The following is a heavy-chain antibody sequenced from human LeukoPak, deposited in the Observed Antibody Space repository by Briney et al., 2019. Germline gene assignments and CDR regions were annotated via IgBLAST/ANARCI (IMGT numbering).Heavy chain of an antibody. V-gene: IGHV3-23*01. CDR1: GFTFRNYA. D-gene: IGHD4-17*01. J-gene: IGHJ6*02. CDR2: ISGSGGST. Sequence: GGSLRLSCAASGFTFRNYAMSWVRQAPGKGLEWVSTISGSGGSTYYADSVKGRFTISRDNSKNTLYLQMNSLRPEDTAVYYCAKAPVTYYYYGMDVWGQGTTVTVSS. CDR3: AKAPVTYYYYGMDV.